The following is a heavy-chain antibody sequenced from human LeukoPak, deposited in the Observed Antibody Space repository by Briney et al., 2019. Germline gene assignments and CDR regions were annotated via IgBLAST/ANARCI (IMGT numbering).Heavy chain of an antibody. J-gene: IGHJ4*02. V-gene: IGHV1-24*01. Sequence: ASVTVSCKVSGYTLTELSMHWVRQAPGKGLEWMGGFDPEDGETIYAQKFQGRVAMTEDTSTDTAYMELSSLRSEDTAVYYCATVAYCSSTSCSLFDYWGQGTLVTVSS. CDR1: GYTLTELS. D-gene: IGHD2-2*01. CDR2: FDPEDGET. CDR3: ATVAYCSSTSCSLFDY.